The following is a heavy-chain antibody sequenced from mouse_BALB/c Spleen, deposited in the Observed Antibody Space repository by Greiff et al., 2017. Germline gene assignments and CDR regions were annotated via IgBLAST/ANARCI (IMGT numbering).Heavy chain of an antibody. CDR1: GYTFTSYW. J-gene: IGHJ2*01. CDR2: IYPSDSYT. CDR3: TRGNYLPFDY. V-gene: IGHV1-69*02. Sequence: QVQLKQPGAELVRPGASVKLSCKASGYTFTSYWINWVKQRPGQGLEWIGNIYPSDSYTNYNQKFKDKATLTVDKSSSTAYMQLSSPTSEDSAVYCWTRGNYLPFDYWGQGTTLTVSS. D-gene: IGHD2-1*01.